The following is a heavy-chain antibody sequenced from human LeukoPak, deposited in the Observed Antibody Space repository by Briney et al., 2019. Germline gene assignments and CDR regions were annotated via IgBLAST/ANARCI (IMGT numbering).Heavy chain of an antibody. Sequence: GGSLRLSCTVSGFTVSSNSMSWVRQAPGKGLEWVSFSDSVKGRFTISRDNSKNTLYLQMNSLRAEDTAVYYCARRAGAYSHPYDYWGQGTLVTVSS. CDR1: GFTVSSNS. V-gene: IGHV3-53*01. CDR3: ARRAGAYSHPYDY. J-gene: IGHJ4*02. D-gene: IGHD4/OR15-4a*01.